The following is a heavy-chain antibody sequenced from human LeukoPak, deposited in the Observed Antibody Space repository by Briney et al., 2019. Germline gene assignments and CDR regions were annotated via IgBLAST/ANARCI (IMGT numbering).Heavy chain of an antibody. CDR1: GFTFSSYS. V-gene: IGHV3-48*01. CDR3: ARDQVTDAFDI. J-gene: IGHJ3*02. CDR2: ISSSSSTI. Sequence: GGSLRLSCAASGFTFSSYSMNWVRQAPGKGLEWVSYISSSSSTIYYADSVKGRFTISRDNAKNSLYLQMNSLRAEDTAVYYCARDQVTDAFDIWGQGTMVTVSS.